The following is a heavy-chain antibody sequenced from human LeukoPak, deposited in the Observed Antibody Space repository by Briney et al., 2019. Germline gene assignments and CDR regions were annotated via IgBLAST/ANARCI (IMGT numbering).Heavy chain of an antibody. V-gene: IGHV4-61*02. J-gene: IGHJ4*02. Sequence: PSETLSLTCTVSGGSISSGSYYWSWIRQPAGKGLEWIGRIYTSGTTNYNPSLKSRVTISVDTSKNQFSLKLSSVTAADTAVYYCARVTYYYDSSGYHPYYFDYWGQGTPVTVSS. D-gene: IGHD3-22*01. CDR3: ARVTYYYDSSGYHPYYFDY. CDR1: GGSISSGSYY. CDR2: IYTSGTT.